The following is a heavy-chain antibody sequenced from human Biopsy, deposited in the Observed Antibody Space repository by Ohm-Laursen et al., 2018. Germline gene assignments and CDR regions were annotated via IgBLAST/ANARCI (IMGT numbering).Heavy chain of an antibody. J-gene: IGHJ4*02. D-gene: IGHD2-8*01. CDR2: INCKTGAT. CDR1: SYTFTDYN. Sequence: ASVKASCKASSYTFTDYNIHSMRQAPGQGLEWLGYINCKTGATNYAQKFQGTVTMTRDTSISSAYLALGSLRSADTAIYYCARDPLNGHKHFDYWGQGSLVTVSS. CDR3: ARDPLNGHKHFDY. V-gene: IGHV1-2*02.